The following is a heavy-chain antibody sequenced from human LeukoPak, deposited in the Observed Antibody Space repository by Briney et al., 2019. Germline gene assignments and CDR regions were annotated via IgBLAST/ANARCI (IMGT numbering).Heavy chain of an antibody. V-gene: IGHV1-24*01. J-gene: IGHJ6*02. CDR1: GYTLTELS. CDR3: ATSASRLHRTYYYYGMDV. CDR2: FDPEDGET. Sequence: APVKVSCKVSGYTLTELSMHWVRQAPGKGLEWMGGFDPEDGETIYAQKFQGRVTMTEDTSTDTAYMELSSLRSEDTAVYYCATSASRLHRTYYYYGMDVWGQGTTVTVSS.